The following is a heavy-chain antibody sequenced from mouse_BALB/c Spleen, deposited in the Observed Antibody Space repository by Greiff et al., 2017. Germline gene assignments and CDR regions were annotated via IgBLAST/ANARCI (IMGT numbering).Heavy chain of an antibody. D-gene: IGHD2-4*01. J-gene: IGHJ3*01. CDR2: ISYDGSN. CDR1: GYSITSGYY. V-gene: IGHV3-6*02. CDR3: ATYYDYDGGFAY. Sequence: EVKLMESGPGLVKPSQSLSLTCSVTGYSITSGYYWNWIRQFPGNKLEWMGYISYDGSNNYNPSLKNRISITRDTSKNQFFLKLNSVTTEDTATYYCATYYDYDGGFAYWGQGTLVTVSA.